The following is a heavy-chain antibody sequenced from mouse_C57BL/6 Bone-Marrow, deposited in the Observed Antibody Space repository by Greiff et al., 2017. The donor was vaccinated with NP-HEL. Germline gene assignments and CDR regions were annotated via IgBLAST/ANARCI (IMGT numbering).Heavy chain of an antibody. V-gene: IGHV1-59*01. CDR2: IDPSDSYT. CDR1: GYTFTSYC. J-gene: IGHJ3*01. D-gene: IGHD2-3*01. Sequence: QVQLQQPGAELVRPGTSVKLSCKASGYTFTSYCMHWVKQRPGQGLEWIGVIDPSDSYTNYNQKFKGKATLTVDTSSSTAYMQLSSLTSEDSAVYYCARGIGEGYYGGFAYWGQGTLVTVSA. CDR3: ARGIGEGYYGGFAY.